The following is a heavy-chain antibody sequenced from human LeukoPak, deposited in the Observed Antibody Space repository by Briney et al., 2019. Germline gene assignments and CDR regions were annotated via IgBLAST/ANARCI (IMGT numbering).Heavy chain of an antibody. Sequence: GESLKISCKGSGYSFTSYWIGWVRQMPGKGLEWMGITYPGDSDTRYSPSFQGQVTISADKSISTAYLQWSSLKASDTAIYYCARHGHYYGSGSYPYNWFDPWGQGTLVTVSS. CDR3: ARHGHYYGSGSYPYNWFDP. CDR1: GYSFTSYW. J-gene: IGHJ5*02. D-gene: IGHD3-10*01. V-gene: IGHV5-51*01. CDR2: TYPGDSDT.